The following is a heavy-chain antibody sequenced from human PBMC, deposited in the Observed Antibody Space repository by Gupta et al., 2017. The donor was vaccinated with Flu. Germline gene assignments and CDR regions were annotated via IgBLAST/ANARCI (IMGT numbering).Heavy chain of an antibody. D-gene: IGHD3-16*01. J-gene: IGHJ4*02. V-gene: IGHV3-23*01. Sequence: EVQLLESGGALVQPGGSLRLSCVGSGFLFSNFSMHWVRQTPGKGLEWLSAIGGTGFTTFYANSLNGRFSISRDNSKNTLYLQMNSLGAEDSAIYYCARDAVYNTVWGDFDYWGRGTLVTVSS. CDR1: GFLFSNFS. CDR3: ARDAVYNTVWGDFDY. CDR2: IGGTGFTT.